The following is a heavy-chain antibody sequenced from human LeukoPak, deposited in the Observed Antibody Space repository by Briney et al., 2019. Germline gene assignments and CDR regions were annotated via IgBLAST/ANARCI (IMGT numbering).Heavy chain of an antibody. D-gene: IGHD3-10*01. V-gene: IGHV3-20*01. CDR1: GISLDDYG. CDR2: INWNGGRT. J-gene: IGHJ3*02. Sequence: PGGSLRLSCAASGISLDDYGFSWVRQAPGKGLEWVSGINWNGGRTGYADSVKGRFTISRDNVKNSLYLQMNSLRAEDTVLYHCARRTPGESHAFDIWGQGTMVTVSS. CDR3: ARRTPGESHAFDI.